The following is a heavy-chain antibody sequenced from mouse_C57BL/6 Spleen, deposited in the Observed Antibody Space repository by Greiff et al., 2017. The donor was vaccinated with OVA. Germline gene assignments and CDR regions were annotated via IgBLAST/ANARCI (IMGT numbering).Heavy chain of an antibody. D-gene: IGHD1-1*01. CDR3: TRERRGYYGSSFDY. CDR2: ISSGGDYI. J-gene: IGHJ2*01. CDR1: GFTFSSYA. Sequence: EVKLMESGEGLVKPGGSLKLSCAASGFTFSSYAMSWVRQTPEKRLEWVAYISSGGDYIYYADTVKGRFTISRDNARNTLYLQMSSLKSEDTAMYDCTRERRGYYGSSFDYWGQGTTLTVSS. V-gene: IGHV5-9-1*02.